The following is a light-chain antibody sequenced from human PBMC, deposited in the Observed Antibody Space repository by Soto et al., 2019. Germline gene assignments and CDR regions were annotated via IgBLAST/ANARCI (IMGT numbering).Light chain of an antibody. J-gene: IGLJ3*02. CDR2: ENN. CDR1: TSNIGSNY. CDR3: GTWDNSLSSHV. Sequence: QAVLTQPPSVSAAPGQKVTISCSGTTSNIGSNYVAWYQQLPGTGPKLLIYENNQRPSGVPDRFSGSKSGTSATLAISGLQTGDEADYHCGTWDNSLSSHVFGGGTQLTVL. V-gene: IGLV1-51*02.